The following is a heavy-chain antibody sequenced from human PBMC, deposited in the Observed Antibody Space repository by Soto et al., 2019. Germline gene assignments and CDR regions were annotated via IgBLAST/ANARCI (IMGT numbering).Heavy chain of an antibody. Sequence: QVQLQQWGAGLLKPSETLSLTCAVYGGSFSGYYWSWIRQPPGKGLEWIGEINHSGSTNYNPSLNSRVTISVDTSKNKFSLKLNSVTAADTAVYYCARRRIITVVRGDYDFWGQGTLVTVSS. CDR3: ARRRIITVVRGDYDF. V-gene: IGHV4-34*01. CDR1: GGSFSGYY. CDR2: INHSGST. J-gene: IGHJ4*02. D-gene: IGHD3-10*01.